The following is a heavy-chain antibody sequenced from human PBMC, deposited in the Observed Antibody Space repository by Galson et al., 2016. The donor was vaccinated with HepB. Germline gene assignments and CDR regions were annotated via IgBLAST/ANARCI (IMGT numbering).Heavy chain of an antibody. CDR1: GGSFRSYV. V-gene: IGHV4-34*01. Sequence: SETLSLTCTVNGGSFRSYVWSWIRQAPGKGLEWIGETNDGGSVNYNPSLKNRVIITIVKSRNHLSLKLSSVTAADTAIYYCARSHYSSGWYSGWFDCWGQGTLVTVSS. CDR2: TNDGGSV. J-gene: IGHJ5*01. CDR3: ARSHYSSGWYSGWFDC. D-gene: IGHD6-19*01.